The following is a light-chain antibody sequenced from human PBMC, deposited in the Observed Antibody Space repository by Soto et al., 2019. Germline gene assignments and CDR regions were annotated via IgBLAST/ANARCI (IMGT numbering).Light chain of an antibody. CDR1: SSDIGHYDY. CDR3: CSLTTSHTYV. V-gene: IGLV2-14*03. J-gene: IGLJ1*01. Sequence: QSVLTQPASVSGYPGQSITISCTGTSSDIGHYDYVYWYQQHPGKAPKLMIYHVTYRPSGVSNRYSGSKSGNSASLTISGLQADDEADYYCCSLTTSHTYVFGSGTKVTVL. CDR2: HVT.